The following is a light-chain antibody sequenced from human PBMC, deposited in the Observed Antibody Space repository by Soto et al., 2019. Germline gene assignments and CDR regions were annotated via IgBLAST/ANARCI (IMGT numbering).Light chain of an antibody. V-gene: IGLV1-51*01. CDR1: TANIGKNY. CDR3: ATWDDSLNVWV. CDR2: DNN. J-gene: IGLJ3*02. Sequence: QSVLTQPPSVSAAAGQEVAISCSGRTANIGKNYISWYQQFPGTAPRRLIYDNNKRPSEIPNRFSGSKFGTSATLGITGLQTGDEGTYYCATWDDSLNVWVFGGGTKLTVL.